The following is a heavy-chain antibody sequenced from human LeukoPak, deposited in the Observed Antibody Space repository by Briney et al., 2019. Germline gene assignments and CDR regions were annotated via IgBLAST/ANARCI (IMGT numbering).Heavy chain of an antibody. J-gene: IGHJ4*02. CDR3: ARVRYDTDAPPDY. CDR1: GGSISSSSYY. V-gene: IGHV4-39*07. D-gene: IGHD3-9*01. CDR2: IYYSGST. Sequence: PSETLSLTCTVSGGSISSSSYYWGWIRQPPGKGLEWIGSIYYSGSTYYNPSLKSRVTISVDTSKSQFSLKLSSVTAADTAVYYRARVRYDTDAPPDYWGQGTLVTVSS.